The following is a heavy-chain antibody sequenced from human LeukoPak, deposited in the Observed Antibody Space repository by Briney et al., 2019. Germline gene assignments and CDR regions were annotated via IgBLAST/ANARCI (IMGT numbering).Heavy chain of an antibody. D-gene: IGHD3-3*01. Sequence: SETLSLTCAVYGGSFSGYYWSWIRQPPGKGLEWIGEINHSGSTNYNPSLKSRVTISVDTSKNQFSLKLSSVTAADTAVYYRARVVFWSGYPDYWGQGTLVTV. CDR3: ARVVFWSGYPDY. V-gene: IGHV4-34*01. CDR1: GGSFSGYY. CDR2: INHSGST. J-gene: IGHJ4*02.